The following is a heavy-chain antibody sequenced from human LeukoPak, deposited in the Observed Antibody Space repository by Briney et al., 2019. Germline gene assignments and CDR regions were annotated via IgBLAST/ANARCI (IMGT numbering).Heavy chain of an antibody. CDR2: VSRSSSYI. CDR1: GFTFSSYS. D-gene: IGHD2-2*01. V-gene: IGHV3-21*01. J-gene: IGHJ6*02. Sequence: GGSLRLSCAASGFTFSSYSMNWVRQAPGKGLEWVSSVSRSSSYIYYTDSVKGRFTISRDNAKNSLYLQMNSLRAEDTAVYYCARDGTGCSSTSCYYYYGMDVWGQGTTVTVSS. CDR3: ARDGTGCSSTSCYYYYGMDV.